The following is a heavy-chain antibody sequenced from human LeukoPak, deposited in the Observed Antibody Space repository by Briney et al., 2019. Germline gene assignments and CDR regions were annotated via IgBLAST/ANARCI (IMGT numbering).Heavy chain of an antibody. CDR2: ISGSGGST. CDR3: AKDESARVGMDV. Sequence: GGSLRLSCAASGFTFSSYAMNWVRQAPGKGLEWVSVISGSGGSTYYADSVKGRFTISRDNSKNTLYLQMNSLRAEDTAVYYCAKDESARVGMDVWGQGTTVTVSS. D-gene: IGHD3-10*01. CDR1: GFTFSSYA. J-gene: IGHJ6*02. V-gene: IGHV3-23*01.